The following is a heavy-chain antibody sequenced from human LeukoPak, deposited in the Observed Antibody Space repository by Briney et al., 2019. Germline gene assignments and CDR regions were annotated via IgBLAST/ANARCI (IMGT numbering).Heavy chain of an antibody. CDR1: GVSIDSTAYH. Sequence: SETLSLTCSVSGVSIDSTAYHWAWIRQPPGKGLEWIGTISYSGSTYYNPSLKSRVTISVDTSKNQFSLKLSSVTAADTAVYYCARERAEGWELLRGYFDYWGQGTLVTVSS. CDR2: ISYSGST. J-gene: IGHJ4*02. V-gene: IGHV4-39*07. CDR3: ARERAEGWELLRGYFDY. D-gene: IGHD1-26*01.